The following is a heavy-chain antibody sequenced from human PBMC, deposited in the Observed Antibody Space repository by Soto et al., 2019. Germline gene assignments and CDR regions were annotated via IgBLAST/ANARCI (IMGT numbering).Heavy chain of an antibody. D-gene: IGHD2-21*01. CDR3: AKRTRHTNMDNGFDI. J-gene: IGHJ5*01. CDR2: IRGTGLKT. Sequence: GKGLEWVSVIRGTGLKTSYAASVKRRFNISRDNSKNTVYLQMDSLKVEDTAVYYCAKRTRHTNMDNGFDIWGAGTHVTLSS. V-gene: IGHV3-23*01.